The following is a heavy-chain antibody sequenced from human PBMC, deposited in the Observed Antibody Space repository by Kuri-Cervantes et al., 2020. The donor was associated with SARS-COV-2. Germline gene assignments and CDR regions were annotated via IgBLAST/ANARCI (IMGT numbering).Heavy chain of an antibody. D-gene: IGHD5-12*01. CDR2: IYYSGST. Sequence: SETLSLTCTVSADSISSSYWSWIRQPPGKGLEWIGYIYYSGSTNYNPSLKSRVTISVDTSKNQFSLKLSSVTAADTAVYYCARVVTISGYGGYYYYYGMDVWGQGTTVTVSS. CDR3: ARVVTISGYGGYYYYYGMDV. CDR1: ADSISSSY. J-gene: IGHJ6*02. V-gene: IGHV4-59*01.